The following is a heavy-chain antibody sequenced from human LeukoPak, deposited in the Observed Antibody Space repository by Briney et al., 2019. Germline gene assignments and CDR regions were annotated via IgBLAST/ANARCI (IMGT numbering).Heavy chain of an antibody. D-gene: IGHD6-19*01. V-gene: IGHV3-30*18. CDR1: GFTFSGYG. J-gene: IGHJ5*02. CDR2: ISYDGSNK. CDR3: AKDRRSSGWLDWFDP. Sequence: GGSLRLSCAAPGFTFSGYGMHWVRQAPGKGLEWVAVISYDGSNKYYADSVKGRFTISRDNSKNTLYLQMNSLRAEDTAVYYCAKDRRSSGWLDWFDPWGQGTLVTVSS.